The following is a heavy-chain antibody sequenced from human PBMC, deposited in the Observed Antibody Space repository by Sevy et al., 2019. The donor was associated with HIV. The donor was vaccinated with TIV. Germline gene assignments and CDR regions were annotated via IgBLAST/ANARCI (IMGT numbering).Heavy chain of an antibody. V-gene: IGHV4-30-2*01. Sequence: SETLSLTCAVSGGSISSGGYSWSWIRQPPGKGLKWIGYIYHSGSTYYNPSLKSRVTISVDRSMNQFSLKLSSVTAADTAQSYCASTYYYDSSGVFDYWGQGTLVTVSS. J-gene: IGHJ4*02. CDR1: GGSISSGGYS. CDR2: IYHSGST. D-gene: IGHD3-22*01. CDR3: ASTYYYDSSGVFDY.